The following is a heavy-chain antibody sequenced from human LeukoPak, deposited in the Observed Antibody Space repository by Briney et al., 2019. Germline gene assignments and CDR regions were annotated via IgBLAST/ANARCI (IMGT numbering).Heavy chain of an antibody. D-gene: IGHD3-10*01. CDR1: GYTFTSYD. V-gene: IGHV1-8*01. CDR3: ARGRGGSRRYYYYYYMDV. CDR2: MNPNSGNT. Sequence: ASVKVSCKASGYTFTSYDINWVRQATGQGLEWMGWMNPNSGNTGYAQKFQGRVTMTRNTSISTAYMELSSLRSEDTAVYYCARGRGGSRRYYYYYYMDVWGKGTTVTISS. J-gene: IGHJ6*03.